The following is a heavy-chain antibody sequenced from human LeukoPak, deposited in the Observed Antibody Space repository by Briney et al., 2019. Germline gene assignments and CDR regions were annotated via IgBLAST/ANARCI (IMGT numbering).Heavy chain of an antibody. CDR2: ISAYNGNT. V-gene: IGHV1-18*01. CDR1: GYTFTSYG. J-gene: IGHJ4*02. CDR3: ARVRETYYDILPGYSDY. Sequence: ASVKVSCKASGYTFTSYGISWVRQAPGQGLEWMGWISAYNGNTNYAQKLQGRVTMTTDTSTSTAYIELRSLRSDDTAVYYCARVRETYYDILPGYSDYWGQGTLVTVSS. D-gene: IGHD3-9*01.